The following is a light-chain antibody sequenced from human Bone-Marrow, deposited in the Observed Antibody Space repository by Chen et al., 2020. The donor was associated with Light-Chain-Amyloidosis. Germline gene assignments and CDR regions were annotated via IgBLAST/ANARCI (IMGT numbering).Light chain of an antibody. CDR1: NIGSTS. J-gene: IGLJ3*02. V-gene: IGLV3-21*02. CDR2: EDS. Sequence: SYVLTTPSSVSVAPGQTAKIACGGNNIGSTSVHWYQQTPGQAPLLVVYEDSDRPSGIPERLSGSNSGNTATLTISRVEAGDEADYYCQVWDRSSARPVFGGGTKLTVL. CDR3: QVWDRSSARPV.